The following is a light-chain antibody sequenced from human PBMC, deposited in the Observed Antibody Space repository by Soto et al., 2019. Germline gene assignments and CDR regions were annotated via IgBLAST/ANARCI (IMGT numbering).Light chain of an antibody. V-gene: IGKV3-20*01. CDR1: QSVSSSY. J-gene: IGKJ2*01. CDR3: QQYGSSPYT. Sequence: EIVLTQSPGTLSLSPGERATLSCRASQSVSSSYLACYQQKPGHAPRLLIYGASSRATGIPDRFSGSGSGTDFTLTISRLEPEDFAVYYCQQYGSSPYTFGQGTKLEIK. CDR2: GAS.